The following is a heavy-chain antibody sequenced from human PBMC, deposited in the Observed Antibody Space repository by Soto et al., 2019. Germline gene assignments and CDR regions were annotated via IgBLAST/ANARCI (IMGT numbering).Heavy chain of an antibody. CDR3: AKGLGGGWPYYYYYGMDV. CDR1: GFTFTSYA. J-gene: IGHJ6*02. CDR2: ISGSGGST. Sequence: WGSLRLSCAASGFTFTSYAMSWVRQAPGKGLEWVSAISGSGGSTYYADSVKGRFTISRDNSKNTLYLQMNSLRAEDTAVYYCAKGLGGGWPYYYYYGMDVWGQGTTVTGSS. D-gene: IGHD6-19*01. V-gene: IGHV3-23*01.